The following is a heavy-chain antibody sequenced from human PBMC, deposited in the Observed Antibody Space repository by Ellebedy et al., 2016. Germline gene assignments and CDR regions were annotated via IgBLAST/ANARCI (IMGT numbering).Heavy chain of an antibody. J-gene: IGHJ6*04. CDR1: SGSISSYY. CDR3: ARGEGYYHFRMDG. Sequence: SETLSLTXTVSSGSISSYYWSWIRQPAGKGLEWIGRVYSRGSTTYSPSLASRVRMSVDTSKSQFSLEVKSVTAADTAIYYCARGEGYYHFRMDGWGKGTTVTVSS. V-gene: IGHV4-4*07. CDR2: VYSRGST.